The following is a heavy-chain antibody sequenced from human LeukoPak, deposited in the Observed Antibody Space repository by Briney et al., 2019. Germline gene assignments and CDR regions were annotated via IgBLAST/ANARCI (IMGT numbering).Heavy chain of an antibody. Sequence: SETLSLTCTVSGGSISSSSYYWGWIRQPPGKGLEWIGSIYYSGSTYYNPSLKSRVTISVDTSKNQFSLKLSSLTAADTAVYYCAREVAGTPWIDYWGQGTLVTVSS. CDR1: GGSISSSSYY. D-gene: IGHD6-19*01. J-gene: IGHJ4*02. CDR3: AREVAGTPWIDY. V-gene: IGHV4-39*02. CDR2: IYYSGST.